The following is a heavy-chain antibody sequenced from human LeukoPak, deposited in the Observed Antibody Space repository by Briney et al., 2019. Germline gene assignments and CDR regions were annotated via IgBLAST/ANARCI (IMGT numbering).Heavy chain of an antibody. V-gene: IGHV1-46*01. D-gene: IGHD3-3*01. CDR2: FNPSGGST. Sequence: ASVKVSCKASGYTFINYYMHWVRQAPGQGLEWMGIFNPSGGSTSYAQKFQGRVTMTSDTSTSTVYMELSSLKSEDTAVYYCARSDGDFWSGYFDYWGQGTLVTVSS. CDR1: GYTFINYY. CDR3: ARSDGDFWSGYFDY. J-gene: IGHJ4*02.